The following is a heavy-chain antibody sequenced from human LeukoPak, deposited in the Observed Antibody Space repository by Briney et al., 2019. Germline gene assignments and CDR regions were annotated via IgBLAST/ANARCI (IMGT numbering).Heavy chain of an antibody. J-gene: IGHJ4*02. Sequence: SETLSLTCTVSGGSISSGGYYWSWIRQHPGDGLEWIGYIYYSGSTNYNPSLKSRVTISVDTSKNQFSLKLSSVTAADTAVYYCARGSGPSRHPDYWGQGTLVTVSS. CDR1: GGSISSGGYY. V-gene: IGHV4-61*08. CDR3: ARGSGPSRHPDY. CDR2: IYYSGST. D-gene: IGHD2-2*01.